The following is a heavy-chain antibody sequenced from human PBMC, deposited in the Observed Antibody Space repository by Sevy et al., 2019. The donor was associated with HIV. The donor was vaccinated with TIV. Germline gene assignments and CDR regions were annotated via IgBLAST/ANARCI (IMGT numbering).Heavy chain of an antibody. J-gene: IGHJ4*02. D-gene: IGHD6-19*01. CDR2: INWNSGSL. V-gene: IGHV3-9*01. Sequence: GGSLRLSCAGSGFTFEDYALHWVRQAPGQGLEWVAGINWNSGSLDYADSVKGRFTISRDDAKNSLYLQMDTVRTEDTALYYCAKTPMTEAAPYFDFWGQGTLVTVSS. CDR1: GFTFEDYA. CDR3: AKTPMTEAAPYFDF.